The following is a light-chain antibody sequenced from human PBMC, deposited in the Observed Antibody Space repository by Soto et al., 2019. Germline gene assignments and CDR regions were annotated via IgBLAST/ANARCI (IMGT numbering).Light chain of an antibody. J-gene: IGKJ4*01. CDR3: QQYKSYPLT. CDR2: PAS. CDR1: QDISNH. Sequence: DIQMTQSPSSLSASVGDRVTITCRASQDISNHLAWFQQKPGKAPKSLIYPASSLQGGVPSKFSGSGSGTDFTLAISSLQPEDFATYYCQQYKSYPLTFGGGTRVEMK. V-gene: IGKV1-16*02.